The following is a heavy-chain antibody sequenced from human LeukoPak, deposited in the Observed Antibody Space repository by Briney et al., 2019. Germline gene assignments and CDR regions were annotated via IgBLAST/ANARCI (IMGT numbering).Heavy chain of an antibody. Sequence: SETLSLTCAVSGGSISSSSYYWGWIRQPPGKGLEWIGMINYSGNTYYSPSLKSRVTISVDTSKNQFSLKLSSVTAADTAACRCARQVSGTSKIDYWGQGTLATVSS. J-gene: IGHJ4*02. CDR2: INYSGNT. CDR1: GGSISSSSYY. CDR3: ARQVSGTSKIDY. V-gene: IGHV4-39*01. D-gene: IGHD1-26*01.